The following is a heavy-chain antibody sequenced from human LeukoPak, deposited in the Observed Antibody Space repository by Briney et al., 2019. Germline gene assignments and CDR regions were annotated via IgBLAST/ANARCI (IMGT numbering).Heavy chain of an antibody. Sequence: GESLKISCRGSGYSFTSYWIGWVRQMPGKGLEWMGIIYPGDSDTRYSPSFQGQVTISADKAISTAYLKWSRLTASDTAMYYCARLGAVLATVLEVGHMDVWGKGTPVTVSS. CDR1: GYSFTSYW. J-gene: IGHJ6*03. CDR2: IYPGDSDT. V-gene: IGHV5-51*01. D-gene: IGHD3-10*01. CDR3: ARLGAVLATVLEVGHMDV.